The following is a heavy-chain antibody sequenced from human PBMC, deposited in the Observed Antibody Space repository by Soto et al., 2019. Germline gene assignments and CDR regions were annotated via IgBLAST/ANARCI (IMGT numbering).Heavy chain of an antibody. CDR2: IIPIFGTA. CDR1: GGTFSSYA. J-gene: IGHJ3*02. Sequence: QVQLVQSGAEVKKPGSSVKVSCKASGGTFSSYAISWVRQAPGQGLEWMGGIIPIFGTANYAQKFQGRVTLTAYEATSTASMELSSLRSAYTGVYYCVREPPGPPNVVVTCAFDTCGQGTMVTVSS. V-gene: IGHV1-69*01. CDR3: VREPPGPPNVVVTCAFDT. D-gene: IGHD2-21*02.